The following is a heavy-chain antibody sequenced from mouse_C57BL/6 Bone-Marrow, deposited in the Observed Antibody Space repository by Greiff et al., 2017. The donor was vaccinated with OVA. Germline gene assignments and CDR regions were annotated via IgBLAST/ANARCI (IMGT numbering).Heavy chain of an antibody. D-gene: IGHD2-4*01. Sequence: EVQLVESGGGLVQPGESLKLSCESNEYEFPSHDMSWVRKTPEKRLELVAAINSDGGSTYYPDTMERRFIISRDNTKKTLYLQMSSLRSEDTALYYCARQRYDYDKSYWYFDVWGTGTTVTVSS. J-gene: IGHJ1*03. V-gene: IGHV5-2*01. CDR3: ARQRYDYDKSYWYFDV. CDR2: INSDGGST. CDR1: EYEFPSHD.